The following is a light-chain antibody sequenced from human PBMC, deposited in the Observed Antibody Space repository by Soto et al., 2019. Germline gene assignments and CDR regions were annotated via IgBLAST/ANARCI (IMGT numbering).Light chain of an antibody. V-gene: IGKV4-1*01. CDR1: QTILYNSNNKNY. CDR2: WAS. Sequence: DIVMTQSPDSLAVSLGERATINCKSSQTILYNSNNKNYLAWYQQKPGQPPKPLIYWASTRESGVPDRFSGSGSGTDFTLTISSLQAEDVAVYYCHQYYGNPSFGQGTKLEIK. CDR3: HQYYGNPS. J-gene: IGKJ2*01.